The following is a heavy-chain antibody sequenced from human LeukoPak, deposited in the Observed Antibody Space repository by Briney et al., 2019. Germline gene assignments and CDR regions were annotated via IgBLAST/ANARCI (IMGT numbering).Heavy chain of an antibody. V-gene: IGHV3-21*01. CDR1: GFTFSGFS. J-gene: IGHJ4*02. Sequence: GGSLRLSCAASGFTFSGFSMSWVRQSPTKGLEWVSSISSSSSYIYYADSVKGRFTISRDNAKNSLYLQMNSLRAEDTAVYYCARGSGSHDYWGQGTLVTVSS. CDR3: ARGSGSHDY. D-gene: IGHD1-26*01. CDR2: ISSSSSYI.